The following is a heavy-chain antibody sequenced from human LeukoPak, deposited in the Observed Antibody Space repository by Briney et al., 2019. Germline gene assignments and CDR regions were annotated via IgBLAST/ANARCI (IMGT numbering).Heavy chain of an antibody. V-gene: IGHV4-34*01. Sequence: SETLSLTCAVYGGSFSGYYWSWIRQPPGKGLEWIGEINHSGSTNYNPSLKSRVTISVDTSKNQFSLKLSSVTAADTAVHYCARGRPRRGIAAAGTLNYWGQGTLVTVSS. D-gene: IGHD6-13*01. J-gene: IGHJ4*02. CDR2: INHSGST. CDR3: ARGRPRRGIAAAGTLNY. CDR1: GGSFSGYY.